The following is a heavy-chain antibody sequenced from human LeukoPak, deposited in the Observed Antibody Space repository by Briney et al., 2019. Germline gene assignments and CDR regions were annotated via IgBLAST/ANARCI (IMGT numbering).Heavy chain of an antibody. V-gene: IGHV3-53*01. CDR2: IYSGGTT. CDR3: ARGPVTKFEI. J-gene: IGHJ3*02. D-gene: IGHD4-17*01. Sequence: GRSLRLSCAASGFTVSSNYMSWVRQAPGKGLEWVSVIYSGGTTYYAASVKGRFTISRDNSNNTLYLQMNSLRADDTAVYYCARGPVTKFEIWGQGTILTVSS. CDR1: GFTVSSNY.